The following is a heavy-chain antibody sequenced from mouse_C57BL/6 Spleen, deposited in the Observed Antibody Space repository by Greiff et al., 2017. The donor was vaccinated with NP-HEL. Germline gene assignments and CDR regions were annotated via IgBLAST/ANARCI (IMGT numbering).Heavy chain of an antibody. J-gene: IGHJ3*01. CDR3: ARKDYVSWFAY. D-gene: IGHD2-4*01. V-gene: IGHV5-17*01. CDR1: GFTFSDYG. CDR2: ISSGSSTI. Sequence: EVNLVESGGGLVKPGGSLKLSCAASGFTFSDYGMHWVRQAPEKGLEWVAYISSGSSTIYYADTVKGRFTISRDNAKNTLFLQMTSLRSEDTAMYYCARKDYVSWFAYWGQGTLVTVSA.